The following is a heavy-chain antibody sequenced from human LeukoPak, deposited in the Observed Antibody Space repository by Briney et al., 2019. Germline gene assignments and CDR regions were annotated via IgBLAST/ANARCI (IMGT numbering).Heavy chain of an antibody. Sequence: SETLSLTCTVSGGSISSHYWSWIRQPAGEGLECIGRISTRGRTNYNPSLKSRVIMSISTSKNQFSLTLSSVTAADTAMYYCARPLFREIVGWAPFVLSHWLDPWGQGTLVTVSS. D-gene: IGHD3-10*01. V-gene: IGHV4-4*07. CDR3: ARPLFREIVGWAPFVLSHWLDP. J-gene: IGHJ5*02. CDR1: GGSISSHY. CDR2: ISTRGRT.